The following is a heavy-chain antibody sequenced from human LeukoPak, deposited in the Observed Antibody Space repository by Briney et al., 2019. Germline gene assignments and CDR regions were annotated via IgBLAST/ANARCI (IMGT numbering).Heavy chain of an antibody. V-gene: IGHV4-39*07. Sequence: SETLSLTCTVSGGSISSSSYYWGWIRQPPGKGLEWIGSIYHSGSTYYNPSLKSRVTISVDTSKNQFSLKLSSVTAADTAVYYCARDPYSGSYGNYYYYFMDVWGKGTTVTISS. CDR2: IYHSGST. CDR3: ARDPYSGSYGNYYYYFMDV. J-gene: IGHJ6*03. D-gene: IGHD1-26*01. CDR1: GGSISSSSYY.